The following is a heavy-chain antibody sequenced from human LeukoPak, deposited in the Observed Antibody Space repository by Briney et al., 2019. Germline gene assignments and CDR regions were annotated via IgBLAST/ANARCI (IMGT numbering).Heavy chain of an antibody. J-gene: IGHJ4*02. Sequence: SETLSLTCSVSGASLGSYYWGWIRQSPGKGLEWLGYISDTGKTEYNPSLKSRGTLSLDTSKNQLSLRLTSVTAADTAVYYCVTGYYEPFDNWGQGTLVTVSS. CDR3: VTGYYEPFDN. V-gene: IGHV4-59*01. CDR1: GASLGSYY. D-gene: IGHD3-3*01. CDR2: ISDTGKT.